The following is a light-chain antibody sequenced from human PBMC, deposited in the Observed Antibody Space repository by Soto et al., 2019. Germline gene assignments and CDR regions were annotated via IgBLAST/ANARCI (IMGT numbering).Light chain of an antibody. V-gene: IGKV1-27*01. CDR3: QEYDSAPLT. J-gene: IGKJ4*01. Sequence: DIQMTQSPSSLSASVGDRVTITCRASQDISNYLAWYQQEPGKPPQLLIYAASTLQLGVPSRFSGSGSGTDFTLTISSLQPEDVATYYCQEYDSAPLTFGGGTKVEIK. CDR2: AAS. CDR1: QDISNY.